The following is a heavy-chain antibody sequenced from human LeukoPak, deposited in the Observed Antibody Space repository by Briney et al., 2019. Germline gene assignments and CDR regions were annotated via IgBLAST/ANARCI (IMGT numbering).Heavy chain of an antibody. CDR3: ARGRGYSYESFDY. CDR2: IYYSGST. D-gene: IGHD5-18*01. CDR1: GGSFSGYY. Sequence: PSETLSLTCAVYGGSFSGYYWSWIRQPPGKGLEWIGYIYYSGSTNYNPSLKSRVTISVDTSKNQLSLKLSSVTAAGTAVYYCARGRGYSYESFDYWGQGTLVTVSS. J-gene: IGHJ4*02. V-gene: IGHV4-59*01.